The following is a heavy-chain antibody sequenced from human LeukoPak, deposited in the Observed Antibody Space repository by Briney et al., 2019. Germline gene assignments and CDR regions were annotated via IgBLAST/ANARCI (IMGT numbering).Heavy chain of an antibody. CDR1: GFTFSSYG. CDR2: ISGSGGST. J-gene: IGHJ4*02. D-gene: IGHD3-10*01. V-gene: IGHV3-23*01. Sequence: GGSLRLSCAASGFTFSSYGMSWVRQAPGKGLEWVSAISGSGGSTYYADSVKGRFTISRDNSKNTLYLQMNSLRAEDTAVYYCAKGRRITMVRGVISTYDYWGQGTLVTVSS. CDR3: AKGRRITMVRGVISTYDY.